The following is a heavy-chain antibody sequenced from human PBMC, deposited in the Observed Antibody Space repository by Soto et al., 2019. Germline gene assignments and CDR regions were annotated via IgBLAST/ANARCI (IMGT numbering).Heavy chain of an antibody. J-gene: IGHJ6*02. Sequence: SETLSLTCAVPGGSISSGGYSWSWIRQPPGKGLEWIGYIYQSGSTYYNPSLKSRVTISVDRSRNQFSLKLSSVTAADTAVYFCATQSYSNSGAYYYYAMDVWGQGTTVTVSS. CDR1: GGSISSGGYS. D-gene: IGHD4-4*01. V-gene: IGHV4-30-2*01. CDR3: ATQSYSNSGAYYYYAMDV. CDR2: IYQSGST.